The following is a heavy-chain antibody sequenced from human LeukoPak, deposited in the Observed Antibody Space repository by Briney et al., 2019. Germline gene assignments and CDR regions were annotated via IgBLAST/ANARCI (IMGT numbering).Heavy chain of an antibody. CDR1: GFTFSSYA. V-gene: IGHV3-23*01. CDR3: AKVCSSTSCYYYYYMDV. CDR2: ISGSGGST. Sequence: GGSLRLSCAASGFTFSSYAMSWVRQAPGKGLEWVSVISGSGGSTYYADSVKGRFTISRDNSKNTLYLQMNSLRAEDTAVYYCAKVCSSTSCYYYYYMDVWGKGTTVTVSS. D-gene: IGHD2-2*01. J-gene: IGHJ6*03.